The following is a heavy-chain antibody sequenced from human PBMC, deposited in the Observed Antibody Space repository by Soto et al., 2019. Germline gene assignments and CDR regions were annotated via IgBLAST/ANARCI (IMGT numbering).Heavy chain of an antibody. Sequence: QVQLVQSGAEVKKPGSSVKVSCKASGGTFSSYAISWVRQAPGQGLEWMGGIIPIFGTANYAQKFQGRVTITADESTSTAYMERSSLRSEDTAVYYCARDYEGDTAMVGVYWGQGTLVTVSS. D-gene: IGHD5-18*01. CDR3: ARDYEGDTAMVGVY. CDR2: IIPIFGTA. J-gene: IGHJ4*02. CDR1: GGTFSSYA. V-gene: IGHV1-69*12.